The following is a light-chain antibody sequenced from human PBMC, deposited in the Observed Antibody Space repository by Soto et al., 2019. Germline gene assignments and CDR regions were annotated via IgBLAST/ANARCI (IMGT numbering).Light chain of an antibody. Sequence: QSVLTQPPSASGTPGQMVTISCSGSSSNIGSNYVYWYQQLPGTAPKLLIYRNNQRPSGVPDRFSGSKSGTSASLAISGLRSEDEADYYCAAWDDSLSGYVVFGGGTKVTVL. V-gene: IGLV1-47*01. CDR2: RNN. CDR1: SSNIGSNY. J-gene: IGLJ2*01. CDR3: AAWDDSLSGYVV.